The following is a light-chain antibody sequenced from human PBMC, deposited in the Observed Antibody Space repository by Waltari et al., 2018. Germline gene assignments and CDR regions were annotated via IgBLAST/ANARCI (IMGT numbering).Light chain of an antibody. Sequence: QSVLTQPPSVSEAPRQRVTISCSGSSSNIGNNAVNVYQQLPGKAPKLLIYYDDLLPSGVSDRFSGSKSGTSASLAISGLQSEDEADYYCAAWDDSLSGWVFGGGTKLTVL. CDR2: YDD. J-gene: IGLJ3*02. CDR3: AAWDDSLSGWV. V-gene: IGLV1-36*01. CDR1: SSNIGNNA.